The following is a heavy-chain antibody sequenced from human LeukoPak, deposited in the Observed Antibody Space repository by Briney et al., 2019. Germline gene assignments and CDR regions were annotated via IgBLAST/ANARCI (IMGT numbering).Heavy chain of an antibody. CDR1: DGSLSSYY. CDR2: IYTSGST. J-gene: IGHJ4*02. Sequence: SETLSLTCTVSDGSLSSYYWSWIRQPPGQGLEWIGYIYTSGSTNYNPSLKSRVTISVDTSKNQFSLKLSSVTAADTAVYYCARRLSIAVAAYDYWGQGTLVTVSS. CDR3: ARRLSIAVAAYDY. V-gene: IGHV4-4*09. D-gene: IGHD6-19*01.